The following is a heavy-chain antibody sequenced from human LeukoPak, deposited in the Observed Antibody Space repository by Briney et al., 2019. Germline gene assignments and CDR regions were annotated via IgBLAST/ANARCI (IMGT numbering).Heavy chain of an antibody. V-gene: IGHV1-2*06. Sequence: ASVKVSCKASGYTFTGYYMHWVRQAPGQGLEWMGRINPNSGGTNYAQKFQGRVTMTRDTSISTAYMELSRLRSDDTAVYYCAKAYYPGALRAGGCGYWGQGTLVTVSS. J-gene: IGHJ4*02. CDR3: AKAYYPGALRAGGCGY. D-gene: IGHD6-19*01. CDR2: INPNSGGT. CDR1: GYTFTGYY.